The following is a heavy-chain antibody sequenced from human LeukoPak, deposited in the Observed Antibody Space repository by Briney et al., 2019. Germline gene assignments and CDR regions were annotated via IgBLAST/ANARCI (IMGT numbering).Heavy chain of an antibody. Sequence: SETLSLTCTVSGGSITNYYWSWIRQPPGKGLEWIGYIHYSGSTKYKSSLKSRVTISVDTSKNQFSLKLNSVTAADTAVYYCAKDRNSNYGGGWFDPWGQGTLVTVSS. J-gene: IGHJ5*02. D-gene: IGHD4-11*01. CDR1: GGSITNYY. V-gene: IGHV4-59*01. CDR3: AKDRNSNYGGGWFDP. CDR2: IHYSGST.